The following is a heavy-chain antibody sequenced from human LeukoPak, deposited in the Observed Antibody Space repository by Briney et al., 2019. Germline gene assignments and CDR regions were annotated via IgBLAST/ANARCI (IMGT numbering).Heavy chain of an antibody. CDR2: IRQDGSEE. D-gene: IGHD5-18*01. Sequence: GGSLRLSCVASGFTFSNYWMSWVRQAPGRGPEWVANIRQDGSEEYCVDSVEGRFTISRDNAKNSLYLQMNSLRAEDTAVYYCARNHFSGYSYDPLPWFDPWGQGTLVTVSS. CDR1: GFTFSNYW. J-gene: IGHJ5*02. V-gene: IGHV3-7*01. CDR3: ARNHFSGYSYDPLPWFDP.